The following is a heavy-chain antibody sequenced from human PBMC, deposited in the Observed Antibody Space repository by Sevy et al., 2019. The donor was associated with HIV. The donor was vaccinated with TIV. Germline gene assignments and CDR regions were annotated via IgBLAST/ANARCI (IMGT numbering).Heavy chain of an antibody. CDR1: GYRFTSHG. J-gene: IGHJ4*02. CDR3: ARDHPMTAVTTGGFDF. V-gene: IGHV1-18*04. CDR2: ISGYNGNT. Sequence: ASVKVSCKASGYRFTSHGMSWVRQAPGQGLEWMGWISGYNGNTNYAQIFQGRVTLTTDTSTTRAYMEVRTLTSDDTAVYFCARDHPMTAVTTGGFDFWGQGTLVTVSS. D-gene: IGHD4-4*01.